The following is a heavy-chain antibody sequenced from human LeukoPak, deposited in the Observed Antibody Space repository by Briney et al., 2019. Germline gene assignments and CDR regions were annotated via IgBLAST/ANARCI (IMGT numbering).Heavy chain of an antibody. D-gene: IGHD3-10*01. CDR3: ASGYPDYYGSGKLRTGNDY. CDR1: GYTFTSYY. V-gene: IGHV1-69*05. Sequence: SVKVSCKASGYTFTSYYMHWVRQAPGQGLEWMGGIIPIFGTANYAQKFQGRVTITTDESTSTAYMELSSLRSEDTAVYYCASGYPDYYGSGKLRTGNDYWGQGTLVTVSS. CDR2: IIPIFGTA. J-gene: IGHJ4*02.